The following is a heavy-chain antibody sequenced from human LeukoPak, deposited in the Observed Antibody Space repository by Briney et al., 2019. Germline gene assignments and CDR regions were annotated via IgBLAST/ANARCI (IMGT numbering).Heavy chain of an antibody. J-gene: IGHJ5*02. CDR2: IYASGIT. Sequence: SETLSLTCTVSGGSLSTYYWNWIRQPAGKGLEWIGRIYASGITNYNPSLQSRVTMSVDASKNQFSLKLSSVTAADTAVHYCARCSGNGYDYSWFDPWGQGTLVTVSS. D-gene: IGHD5-12*01. CDR3: ARCSGNGYDYSWFDP. CDR1: GGSLSTYY. V-gene: IGHV4-4*07.